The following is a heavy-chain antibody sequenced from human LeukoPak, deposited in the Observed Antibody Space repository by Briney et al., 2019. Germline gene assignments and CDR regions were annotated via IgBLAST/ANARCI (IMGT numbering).Heavy chain of an antibody. J-gene: IGHJ4*02. Sequence: PSETLSLTCAVYGGSFSGYYWSWIRQPPGKGLEWIGEINHSGSTNYNPSLKSRVTISVDTSKNQFSLKLSSVTAADTAVYYCARSSDYVWGSYRHYFDYWGQGTLVTVSS. D-gene: IGHD3-16*02. V-gene: IGHV4-34*01. CDR1: GGSFSGYY. CDR3: ARSSDYVWGSYRHYFDY. CDR2: INHSGST.